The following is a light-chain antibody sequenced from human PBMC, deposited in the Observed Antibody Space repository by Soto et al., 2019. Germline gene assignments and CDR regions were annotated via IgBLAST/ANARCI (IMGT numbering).Light chain of an antibody. CDR3: QQYNTFPLT. CDR2: KAS. V-gene: IGKV1-5*03. CDR1: QSISTW. J-gene: IGKJ4*01. Sequence: DIQMTQSPSALSASVGDRVTITGRASQSISTWLAWYQQKPGKAPKLLIYKASSLEGGVPSRFSGSGSGTEFNITISRLQPDDFATYYCQQYNTFPLTFGGGTTVDTK.